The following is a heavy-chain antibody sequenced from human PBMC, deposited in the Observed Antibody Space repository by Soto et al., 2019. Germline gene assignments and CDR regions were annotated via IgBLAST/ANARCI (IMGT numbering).Heavy chain of an antibody. Sequence: SETLSLTCPVSGGSISSGDYYWSWIRQPPGKGLEWIGYIYYSGSTYYNPSLKSRVTISVDTSKNQFSLKLSSVTAADTAVYYCARGHYYYGMDVWGRGTTVTVSS. V-gene: IGHV4-30-4*01. CDR2: IYYSGST. J-gene: IGHJ6*02. CDR3: ARGHYYYGMDV. CDR1: GGSISSGDYY.